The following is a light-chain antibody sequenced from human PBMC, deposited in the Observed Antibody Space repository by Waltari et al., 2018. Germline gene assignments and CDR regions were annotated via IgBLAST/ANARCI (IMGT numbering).Light chain of an antibody. CDR2: NVS. V-gene: IGLV2-14*03. Sequence: QSALAQPASVSGSPGQSITISCTGSSSDLGAFDLVSWYQQHPGRAPRLIMRNVSERPSGVPHRFSGSKSGNTASLTISSLRSEDESLYFCSSFTTGSTGLFGGGTKLTVL. CDR1: SSDLGAFDL. J-gene: IGLJ2*01. CDR3: SSFTTGSTGL.